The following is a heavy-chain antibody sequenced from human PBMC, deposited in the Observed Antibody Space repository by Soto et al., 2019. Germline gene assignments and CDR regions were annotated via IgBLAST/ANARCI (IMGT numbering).Heavy chain of an antibody. D-gene: IGHD3-22*01. CDR1: GGSISSGGYY. Sequence: QVQLQESGPGLVKPSQTRSVTCTVSGGSISSGGYYWSWIRQHPGKGLEWIGYIYYSGSTYYNPSLKSRVTISVDTSKNQFSLKLSSVTAADTAVYYCARDGSTYYYDSSGYQYSGMDVWGQGTTVTVSS. J-gene: IGHJ6*02. V-gene: IGHV4-31*03. CDR3: ARDGSTYYYDSSGYQYSGMDV. CDR2: IYYSGST.